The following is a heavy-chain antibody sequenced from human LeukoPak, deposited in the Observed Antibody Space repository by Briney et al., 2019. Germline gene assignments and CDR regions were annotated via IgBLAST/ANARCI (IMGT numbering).Heavy chain of an antibody. V-gene: IGHV3-21*01. D-gene: IGHD3-3*01. Sequence: GGSLRLSCAASGFTFSSYSMNWVRQAPGKGLEWVSSISSSSYIYYADSVKGRFTISRDNAKNSLYLQMNSLRAEDTAVYYCARAYGGDTIFGVVIGYYYYGMDVWGQGTTVTVSS. J-gene: IGHJ6*02. CDR1: GFTFSSYS. CDR3: ARAYGGDTIFGVVIGYYYYGMDV. CDR2: ISSSSYI.